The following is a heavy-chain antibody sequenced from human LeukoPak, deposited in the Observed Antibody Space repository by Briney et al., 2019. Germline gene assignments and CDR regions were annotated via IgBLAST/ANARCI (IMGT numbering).Heavy chain of an antibody. V-gene: IGHV4-59*08. J-gene: IGHJ2*01. D-gene: IGHD5-24*01. CDR3: ARLDGYNWDFDL. Sequence: SETLSLTCTVSGGSMSSYYWNWIRQPPGKGLEWIGYIYYSGSTNYNPSLKSRVTISVDTSKNQFSLKLSSVTAADTAVYYCARLDGYNWDFDLWGRGTLVTVSS. CDR1: GGSMSSYY. CDR2: IYYSGST.